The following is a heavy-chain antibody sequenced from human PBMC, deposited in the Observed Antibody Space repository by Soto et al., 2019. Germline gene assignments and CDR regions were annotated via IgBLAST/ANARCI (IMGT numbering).Heavy chain of an antibody. CDR2: IKEDGSER. V-gene: IGHV3-7*03. J-gene: IGHJ4*02. D-gene: IGHD3-3*01. CDR3: ARDVGPVTIFGEALSGYFDF. Sequence: GGSLRLSCAVSGFSFGNYWMSWVRQAPGKGLEWLASIKEDGSERYYLDSVKGRFTISRDNAKDSLSLQMNSLRGEDTAFYYCARDVGPVTIFGEALSGYFDFWGQGTLVTVSS. CDR1: GFSFGNYW.